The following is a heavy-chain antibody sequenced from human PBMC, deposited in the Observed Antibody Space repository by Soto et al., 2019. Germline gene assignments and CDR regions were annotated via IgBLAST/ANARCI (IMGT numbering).Heavy chain of an antibody. V-gene: IGHV1-69*04. Sequence: ASVKVSCKASGGTFSSYTISWVRQAPGQGLEWMGRIIPILGIANYAQKFQGRVTITADKSTSTAYMELSSLRSEDTAVYYCARERPEMATIIGGFDYWGQGTLVTVSS. CDR2: IIPILGIA. CDR1: GGTFSSYT. J-gene: IGHJ4*02. CDR3: ARERPEMATIIGGFDY. D-gene: IGHD5-12*01.